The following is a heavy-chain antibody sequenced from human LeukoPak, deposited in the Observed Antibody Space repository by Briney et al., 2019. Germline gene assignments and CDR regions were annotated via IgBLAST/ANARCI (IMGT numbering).Heavy chain of an antibody. J-gene: IGHJ4*02. CDR3: ARDFNYYDSSGYFDY. CDR2: INHSGST. V-gene: IGHV4-34*01. CDR1: GGSFSGYY. Sequence: SETLSLTCAVYGGSFSGYYWSWIRQPPGKGREWIGEINHSGSTNYNPSLKSRVTISVDKSKIQFSLKLSSVTAADTAVYYCARDFNYYDSSGYFDYWGQGTLVTVSS. D-gene: IGHD3-22*01.